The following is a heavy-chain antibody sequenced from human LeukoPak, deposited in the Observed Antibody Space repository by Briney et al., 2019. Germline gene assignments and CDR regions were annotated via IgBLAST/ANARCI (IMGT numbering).Heavy chain of an antibody. J-gene: IGHJ6*02. CDR3: ARGGGLDV. CDR1: GFTFSSYW. CDR2: INTDGSSL. D-gene: IGHD3-16*01. V-gene: IGHV3-74*01. Sequence: PGGSLRLSCAASGFTFSSYWMYWVRQAPGKGLVWVSRINTDGSSLNYADSVKGRFTISRDNAKNSLYLQMSNLRAEDTAVYFCARGGGLDVWGQGATVTVSS.